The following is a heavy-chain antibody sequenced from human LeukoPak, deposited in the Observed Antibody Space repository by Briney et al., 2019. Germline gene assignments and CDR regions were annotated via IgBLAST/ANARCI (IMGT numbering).Heavy chain of an antibody. D-gene: IGHD3-22*01. CDR2: ISNDGGGT. CDR3: AKGSSGYFFDL. V-gene: IGHV3-23*01. J-gene: IGHJ4*02. Sequence: GGSLRLSRAASGFIFNNYGLVWVRQAPGKGLEWVSAISNDGGGTTYADFVEGRFSVSRDNSKNTLFLQMNSLRAEDTALYYCAKGSSGYFFDLWGQGTLVTVSS. CDR1: GFIFNNYG.